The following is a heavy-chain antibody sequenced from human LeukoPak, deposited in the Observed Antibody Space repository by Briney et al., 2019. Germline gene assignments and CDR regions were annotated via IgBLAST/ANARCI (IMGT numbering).Heavy chain of an antibody. J-gene: IGHJ6*02. Sequence: GGSLRLSCAASGSTFSSYAMSWVRQAPGKGLEWVGRTRNKANSYTTEYAASVKGRFTISRDDSKNSLYLQMNSLKTEDTAVYYCARDRPTVRGSGEGYYYYGMDVWGQGTTVTVSS. CDR2: TRNKANSYTT. V-gene: IGHV3-72*01. CDR1: GSTFSSYA. D-gene: IGHD3-10*01. CDR3: ARDRPTVRGSGEGYYYYGMDV.